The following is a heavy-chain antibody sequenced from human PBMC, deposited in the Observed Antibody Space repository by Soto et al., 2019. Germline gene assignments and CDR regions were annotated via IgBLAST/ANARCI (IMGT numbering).Heavy chain of an antibody. D-gene: IGHD3-10*01. V-gene: IGHV3-30-3*01. CDR2: MLFDGNKK. Sequence: GGSLRLSCAPSGFTFSNFAMHWVRQAPGKGLEWVAFMLFDGNKKYYADSVKGRFTISRDTSENTLYLQMNSLRVDDTAIYYSARAGVSGFNSFWYGAHFDPWGQGTLVTVSS. CDR1: GFTFSNFA. J-gene: IGHJ5*02. CDR3: ARAGVSGFNSFWYGAHFDP.